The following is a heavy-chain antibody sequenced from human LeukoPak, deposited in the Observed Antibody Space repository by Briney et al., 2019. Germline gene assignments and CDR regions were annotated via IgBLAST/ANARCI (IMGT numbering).Heavy chain of an antibody. V-gene: IGHV4-34*01. CDR3: EMFTAIVGDALDI. J-gene: IGHJ3*02. CDR1: GESFSDYY. D-gene: IGHD1-26*01. CDR2: INHSGNS. Sequence: SETLSLTCAVYGESFSDYYFTWIRQPPGKGLEWIGDINHSGNSSYNKSLRSLVTISLDTSKKQVSLKLSSMTAADTAVYYCEMFTAIVGDALDIWGQGTVVTVSS.